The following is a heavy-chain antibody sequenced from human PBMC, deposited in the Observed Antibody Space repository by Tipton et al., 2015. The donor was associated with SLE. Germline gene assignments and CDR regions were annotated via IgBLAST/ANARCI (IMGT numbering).Heavy chain of an antibody. CDR2: IYDSEST. CDR1: GDSISSSNR. D-gene: IGHD6-6*01. Sequence: TLSLTCAVSGDSISSSNRWSWVRQSPGKGLEWIGEIYDSESTNYNPSLKSRVTISIDMSKNQFSLKLSSVTAADTAVYYCVSGQLVSGFDSWGQGTLVTVSS. V-gene: IGHV4-4*02. J-gene: IGHJ4*02. CDR3: VSGQLVSGFDS.